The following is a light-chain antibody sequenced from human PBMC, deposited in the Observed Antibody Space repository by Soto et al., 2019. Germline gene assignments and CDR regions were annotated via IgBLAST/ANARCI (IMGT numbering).Light chain of an antibody. Sequence: EIVLMQSPGTLSLSPGEGATLSCRASQSVSSGYVAWYQQKPGRAPRLLIYGASSRATGIPDRFSGSGSGTDFTLNISRLEPEDFAVYYCQQYDGSPPYTFGQGTKLEIK. CDR3: QQYDGSPPYT. J-gene: IGKJ2*01. CDR1: QSVSSGY. V-gene: IGKV3-20*01. CDR2: GAS.